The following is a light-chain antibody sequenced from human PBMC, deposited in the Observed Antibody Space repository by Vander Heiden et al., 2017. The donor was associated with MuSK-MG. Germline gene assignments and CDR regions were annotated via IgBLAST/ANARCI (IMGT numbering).Light chain of an antibody. CDR2: AAS. J-gene: IGKJ3*01. CDR1: QSVLYKSNNQNY. V-gene: IGKV4-1*01. CDR3: QQYYSTPFT. Sequence: DIVMTQSPDSLAVSLGETATINCRSSQSVLYKSNNQNYLAWYQQKAGQPPTLLIYAASNRDSGVPARFSGSGSGTDFTLTISSLQAEDAAVYFCQQYYSTPFTFGHGTKVNI.